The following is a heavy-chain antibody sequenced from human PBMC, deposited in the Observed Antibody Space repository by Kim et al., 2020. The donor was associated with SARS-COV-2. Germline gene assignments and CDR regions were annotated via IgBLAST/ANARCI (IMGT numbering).Heavy chain of an antibody. J-gene: IGHJ5*02. V-gene: IGHV3-7*03. CDR1: GFTFSSYW. D-gene: IGHD6-13*01. CDR3: ARRGDSSSWSGTWFDP. Sequence: GGSLRLSCAASGFTFSSYWMSWVRQAPGKGLEWVANIKQDGSEKYYVDSVKGRFTISRDNAKNSLYLQMNSLRAEDTAVYYCARRGDSSSWSGTWFDPWGQGTLVTVSS. CDR2: IKQDGSEK.